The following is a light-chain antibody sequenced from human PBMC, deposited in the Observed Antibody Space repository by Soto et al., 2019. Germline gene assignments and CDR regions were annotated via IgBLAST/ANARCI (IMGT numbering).Light chain of an antibody. V-gene: IGKV3-20*01. J-gene: IGKJ2*01. CDR2: EAS. CDR3: QQYVNSPFT. CDR1: QSVRYNY. Sequence: FVLTQYPGTLSLSPGERATLSCRASQSVRYNYRAWYQQKPGQAPRVLIFEASKRATGTPDRFSGSGSWRDFTLTISRLEPEDFGVFYCQQYVNSPFTFGQGTKLEI.